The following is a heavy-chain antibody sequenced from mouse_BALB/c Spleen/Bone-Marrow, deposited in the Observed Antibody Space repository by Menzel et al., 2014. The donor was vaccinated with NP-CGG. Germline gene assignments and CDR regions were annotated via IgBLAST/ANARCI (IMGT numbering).Heavy chain of an antibody. J-gene: IGHJ4*01. CDR3: ARYDYAMDY. CDR1: GYTFTNFW. D-gene: IGHD2-3*01. V-gene: IGHV1S41*01. Sequence: DLVKPGASVKLSCKASGYTFTNFWINWIKQRPGQGLEWIGRIAPGTGTTYYNEMFKGKATLTVDTSSSTAIIQLSSLSSEDSAVYFCARYDYAMDYWGQGTSVTVSS. CDR2: IAPGTGTT.